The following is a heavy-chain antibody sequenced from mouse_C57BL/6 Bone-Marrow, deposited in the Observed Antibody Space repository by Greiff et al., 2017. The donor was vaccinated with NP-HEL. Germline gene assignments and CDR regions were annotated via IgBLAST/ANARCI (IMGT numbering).Heavy chain of an antibody. CDR3: TRWLFFDY. J-gene: IGHJ2*01. CDR1: GYTFTDYE. CDR2: IDPETGGT. V-gene: IGHV1-15*01. Sequence: VKLQESGAELVRPGASVTLSCKASGYTFTDYEMHWVKQTPVHGLEWIGAIDPETGGTAYNQKFKGKAILTADKSSSTAYMELRSLTSEDSAVYYCTRWLFFDYWGQGTTLTVSS.